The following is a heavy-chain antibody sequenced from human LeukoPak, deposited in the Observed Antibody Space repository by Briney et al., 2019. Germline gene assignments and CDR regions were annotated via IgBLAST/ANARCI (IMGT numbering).Heavy chain of an antibody. Sequence: ASVKVSCKASGYTFTSYDIIWVRQGSGQGLEWMGWMNPRSLNTGYAQEFQGRVTMTEDTSTDTAYMELSSLRSEDTAVYYCAARQLWFPPDAFDIWGQGTMVTVSS. V-gene: IGHV1-8*01. CDR2: MNPRSLNT. CDR1: GYTFTSYD. CDR3: AARQLWFPPDAFDI. D-gene: IGHD5-18*01. J-gene: IGHJ3*02.